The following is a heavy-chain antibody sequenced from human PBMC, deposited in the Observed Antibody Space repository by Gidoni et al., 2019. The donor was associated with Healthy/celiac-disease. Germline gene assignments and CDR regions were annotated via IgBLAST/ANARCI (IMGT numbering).Heavy chain of an antibody. V-gene: IGHV1-46*01. Sequence: QVQLVQSGAEVTKPGASVQVSCKASGYTFTSYYMPWVRQAPGQGLEWMGIINPSGGSTSYAQKFQCRVTMTRDTSTSTVYMELSSLRSEDTAVYYCARGSRAAASFWGQGTLVTVSS. D-gene: IGHD6-13*01. CDR2: INPSGGST. J-gene: IGHJ4*02. CDR3: ARGSRAAASF. CDR1: GYTFTSYY.